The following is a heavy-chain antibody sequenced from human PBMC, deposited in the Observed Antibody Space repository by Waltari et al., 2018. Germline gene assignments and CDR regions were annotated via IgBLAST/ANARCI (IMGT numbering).Heavy chain of an antibody. V-gene: IGHV4-39*02. D-gene: IGHD1-26*01. CDR2: IFYSGST. J-gene: IGHJ4*02. CDR1: GDSIATSAYS. Sequence: QLQLQESGPGLVRPSETLSLPCTVSGDSIATSAYSWGWIRQSPGKGLEWIGSIFYSGSTYYNPSLKSRVTISVDTSKNDFSLKLRSVTAADRAVYFCARRTISREEVGPFDFWGQGILVTVSS. CDR3: ARRTISREEVGPFDF.